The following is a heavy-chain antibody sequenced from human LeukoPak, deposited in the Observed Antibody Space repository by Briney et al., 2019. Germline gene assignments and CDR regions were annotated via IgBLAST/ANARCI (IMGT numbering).Heavy chain of an antibody. D-gene: IGHD6-13*01. CDR1: GGSISSYY. CDR2: IYYSGST. Sequence: SETPSLTCTVSGGSISSYYWSWIRQPPGKGLEWIAYIYYSGSTNYNPSLKSRVTISVDTSKNQFSLKLSSVTAADTAVYYCATGIAPNWFDPWGQGTLVTVSS. CDR3: ATGIAPNWFDP. V-gene: IGHV4-59*01. J-gene: IGHJ5*02.